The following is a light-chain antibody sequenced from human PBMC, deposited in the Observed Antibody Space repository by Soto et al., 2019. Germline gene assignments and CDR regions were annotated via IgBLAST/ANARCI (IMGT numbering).Light chain of an antibody. CDR1: QSVSSD. CDR2: GAS. Sequence: EIVITQTPATLSVSPGERATLSCRASQSVSSDLAWYHQKPGQAPRLLIYGASTRATGIPARFSGSWSGTEFTLTINSLQSEDFAVYYCQQRSNWPPSITFGQGTRLEIK. J-gene: IGKJ5*01. CDR3: QQRSNWPPSIT. V-gene: IGKV3-15*01.